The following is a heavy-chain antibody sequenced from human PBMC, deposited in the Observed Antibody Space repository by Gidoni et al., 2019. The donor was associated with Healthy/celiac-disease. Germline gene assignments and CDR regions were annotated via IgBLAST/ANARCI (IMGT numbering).Heavy chain of an antibody. CDR3: ARGTLWFGELLPRPKVYYYYGMDV. Sequence: EVQLVESGGGLIQPGGSLRLSCAASGFTVSSNYMRWFRQAPGKGLEWVSVIYSGGSTYYADSVKGRFTISRDNSKNTLYLQMNSLRAEDTAVYYCARGTLWFGELLPRPKVYYYYGMDVWGQGTTVTVSS. CDR2: IYSGGST. D-gene: IGHD3-10*01. V-gene: IGHV3-53*01. J-gene: IGHJ6*02. CDR1: GFTVSSNY.